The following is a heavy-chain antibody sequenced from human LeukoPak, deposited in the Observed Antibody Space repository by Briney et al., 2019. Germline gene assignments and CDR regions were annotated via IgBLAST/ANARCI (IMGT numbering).Heavy chain of an antibody. Sequence: ASVKVSCKASGGTFSSYAISWVRQAPGQGLEWMGGIIPIFGTANYAQKFQGRVTITTDESTSTAYMELSSLRSEDTAVYYGARERSGSSGWQNDAFDIWGQGTMVTVSS. CDR2: IIPIFGTA. D-gene: IGHD6-19*01. CDR1: GGTFSSYA. J-gene: IGHJ3*02. V-gene: IGHV1-69*05. CDR3: ARERSGSSGWQNDAFDI.